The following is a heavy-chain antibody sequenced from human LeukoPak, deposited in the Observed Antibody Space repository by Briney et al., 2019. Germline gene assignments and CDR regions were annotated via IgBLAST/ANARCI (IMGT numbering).Heavy chain of an antibody. CDR1: GFTVSSNY. V-gene: IGHV3-66*01. J-gene: IGHJ3*02. CDR3: ARVADSRQDAFDI. CDR2: IYSGGST. Sequence: GGSLRLSCAASGFTVSSNYMSWVRQAPGKGLEWVSVIYSGGSTYYADSVKGRFTISRDNSKNTLYLQMNSLRAEDTAVYYRARVADSRQDAFDIWGQGTMVTVSS.